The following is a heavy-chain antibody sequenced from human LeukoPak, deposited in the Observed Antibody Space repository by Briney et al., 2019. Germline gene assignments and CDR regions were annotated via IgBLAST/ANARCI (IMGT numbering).Heavy chain of an antibody. V-gene: IGHV5-51*01. J-gene: IGHJ4*02. CDR3: ARSEHYYDSSGYHYFDY. D-gene: IGHD3-22*01. CDR1: GYRFTSYW. Sequence: GESLKISCKDPGYRFTSYWISWVRQMPGKGLNWIGIIYPGDSDTRYSPSFQGQVTISADKSISTAYLQWSSLKASDTAMYYCARSEHYYDSSGYHYFDYWGQGTLVTVYS. CDR2: IYPGDSDT.